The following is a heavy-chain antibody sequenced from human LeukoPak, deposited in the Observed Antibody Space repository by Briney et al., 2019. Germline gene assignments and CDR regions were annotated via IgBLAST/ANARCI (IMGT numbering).Heavy chain of an antibody. V-gene: IGHV1-46*01. CDR2: INPSGGST. CDR1: GYTFTSYY. D-gene: IGHD4/OR15-4a*01. J-gene: IGHJ6*02. CDR3: ARDNSFGARRSYGMDV. Sequence: ASVKVSCKASGYTFTSYYMHWVRQAPGQGLEWMGIINPSGGSTSYAQKFQGRVTMTRDTSTSTVYMELSSLRSEDTAVYYCARDNSFGARRSYGMDVWGQGTTVTVSS.